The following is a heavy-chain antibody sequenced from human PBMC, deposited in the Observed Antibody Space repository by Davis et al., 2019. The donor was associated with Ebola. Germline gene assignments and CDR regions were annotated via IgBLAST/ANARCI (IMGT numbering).Heavy chain of an antibody. CDR1: GGSISSSNW. J-gene: IGHJ5*02. D-gene: IGHD6-13*01. CDR2: IYHSGST. Sequence: SETLSLTCAVSGGSISSSNWWSWVRPPPGKGLEWIGEIYHSGSTNYNPSLKSRVTISVDKSKNQFSLKLSSVTAADTAVYYCARYSSSWFSWFDPWGQGTLVTVSS. V-gene: IGHV4-4*02. CDR3: ARYSSSWFSWFDP.